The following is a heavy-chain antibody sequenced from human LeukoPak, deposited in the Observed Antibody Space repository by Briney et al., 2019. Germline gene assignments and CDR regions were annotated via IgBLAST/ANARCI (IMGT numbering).Heavy chain of an antibody. V-gene: IGHV4-61*02. CDR3: AREEYQLLGTYYYYYMDV. D-gene: IGHD2-2*01. J-gene: IGHJ6*03. Sequence: SETLSLTCTVSGGSISSGSYYWSWIRQPAGKGLEWIGRIYTSGSTNYNPSLKSRVTISVDTSKNQFSLKLSSVTAANTDVYYCAREEYQLLGTYYYYYMDVWGKGTTVTVSS. CDR2: IYTSGST. CDR1: GGSISSGSYY.